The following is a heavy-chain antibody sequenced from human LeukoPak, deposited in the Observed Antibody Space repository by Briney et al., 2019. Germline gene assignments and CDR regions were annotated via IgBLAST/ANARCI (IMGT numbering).Heavy chain of an antibody. D-gene: IGHD6-6*01. CDR1: GFTVSSNY. V-gene: IGHV3-21*01. J-gene: IGHJ4*02. CDR3: ARGSEYSSSSGDY. CDR2: ISSSSSYI. Sequence: PGGSLRLSCAASGFTVSSNYMSWVRQAPGKGLEWVSSISSSSSYIYYADSVKGRFTISRDNAKNSLYLQMNSLRAEDTAVYYCARGSEYSSSSGDYWGQGTLVTVSS.